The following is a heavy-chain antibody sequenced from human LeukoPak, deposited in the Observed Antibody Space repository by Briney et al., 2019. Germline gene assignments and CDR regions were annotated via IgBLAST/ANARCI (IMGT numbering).Heavy chain of an antibody. CDR3: ARAGRGFSYGSSDY. CDR1: GFAFSDYY. J-gene: IGHJ4*02. CDR2: ISSSGSTM. D-gene: IGHD5-18*01. Sequence: PGGSLRLSCAASGFAFSDYYMSWIRQPPGKGLEWVSYISSSGSTMYYADSVKGRFTISRDNARNSLYLQMNSLRVEDTAVYYCARAGRGFSYGSSDYWGQGTLVTVSS. V-gene: IGHV3-11*04.